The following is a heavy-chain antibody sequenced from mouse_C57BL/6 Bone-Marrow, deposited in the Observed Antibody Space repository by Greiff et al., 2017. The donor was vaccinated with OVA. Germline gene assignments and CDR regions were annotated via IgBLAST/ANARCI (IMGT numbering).Heavy chain of an antibody. CDR2: IYPRSGNT. J-gene: IGHJ4*01. CDR1: GYTFTSYG. Sequence: LQQSGAELARPGASVKLSCKASGYTFTSYGISWVKQRTGQGLEWIGEIYPRSGNTYYNEKFKGKATLTADKSSSTAYMELRSLTSEDSAVYFCARDTVVAPYYAMDYWGQGTSVTVSS. D-gene: IGHD1-1*01. CDR3: ARDTVVAPYYAMDY. V-gene: IGHV1-81*01.